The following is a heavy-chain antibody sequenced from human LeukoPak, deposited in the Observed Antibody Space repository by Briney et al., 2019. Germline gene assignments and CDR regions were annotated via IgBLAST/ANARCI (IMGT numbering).Heavy chain of an antibody. D-gene: IGHD4-17*01. CDR1: GFTFSSYS. J-gene: IGHJ4*02. CDR3: ARDLPTTVTTLGGHFDY. V-gene: IGHV3-48*04. Sequence: SGGSLRLSCAASGFTFSSYSMNWVRQAPGKGLEWVSSISSSSSTIYYADSVKGRFAISRDNAKNSLYLQMNSLRAEDTAVYYCARDLPTTVTTLGGHFDYWGQGTLVTVSS. CDR2: ISSSSSTI.